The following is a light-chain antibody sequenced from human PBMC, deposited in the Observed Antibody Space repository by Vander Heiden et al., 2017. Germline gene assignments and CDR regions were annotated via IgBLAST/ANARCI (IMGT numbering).Light chain of an antibody. CDR3: QHYSIHTT. CDR1: QSISSW. CDR2: EAS. J-gene: IGKJ2*01. V-gene: IGKV1-5*03. Sequence: DIQMTQSPSTLSASVGDRVTITCRASQSISSWLAWYQQKPGKAPKLLIQEASRGESGVPERFSGYGSGTDFTLTSSSRQHDDFANYYCQHYSIHTTFGQGTRLEIK.